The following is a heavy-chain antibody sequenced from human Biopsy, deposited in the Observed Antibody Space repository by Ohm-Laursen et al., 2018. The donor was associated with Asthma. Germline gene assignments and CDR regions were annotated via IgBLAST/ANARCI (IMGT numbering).Heavy chain of an antibody. J-gene: IGHJ4*02. CDR3: ARGVDRVTGLLDHFDS. D-gene: IGHD2-21*02. Sequence: SQTLSLTCTVSGGSINNFYWSCLRQPPGMGLESIGHVYYSGSTNYNPSLKSRVTISKDASKNQFSLKLTSVTAADTAVYYCARGVDRVTGLLDHFDSWGQGTLVTVSS. CDR2: VYYSGST. V-gene: IGHV4-59*01. CDR1: GGSINNFY.